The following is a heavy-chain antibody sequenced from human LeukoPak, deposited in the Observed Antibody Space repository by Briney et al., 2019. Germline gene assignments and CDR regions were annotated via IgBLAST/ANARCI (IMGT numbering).Heavy chain of an antibody. V-gene: IGHV3-30-3*01. CDR1: GFTFSSYA. CDR3: ARDVGGDDY. J-gene: IGHJ4*02. D-gene: IGHD2-15*01. Sequence: GGSLRLSCAASGFTFSSYAMYWVRQAPGKGLEWVAVISYDGSNKYYADSVKGRFTISRDNSKNTLYLQMNSLRAEDTAVYYCARDVGGDDYWGQGTLVTVSS. CDR2: ISYDGSNK.